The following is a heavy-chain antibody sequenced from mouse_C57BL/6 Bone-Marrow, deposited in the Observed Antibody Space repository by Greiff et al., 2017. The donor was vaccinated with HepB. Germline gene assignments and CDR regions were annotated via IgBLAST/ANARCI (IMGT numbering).Heavy chain of an antibody. V-gene: IGHV1-52*01. CDR3: ARGYYGSSHYSMDY. CDR2: IDPSDSET. CDR1: GYTFTSYW. J-gene: IGHJ4*01. Sequence: VQLQQPGAELVRPGSSVKLSCKASGYTFTSYWMHWVKQRPIQGLEWIGNIDPSDSETHYNQKFKDKATLTVDKSSSTAYMQPSSLTSEDSAVYYCARGYYGSSHYSMDYWGQGTSVTVPT. D-gene: IGHD1-1*01.